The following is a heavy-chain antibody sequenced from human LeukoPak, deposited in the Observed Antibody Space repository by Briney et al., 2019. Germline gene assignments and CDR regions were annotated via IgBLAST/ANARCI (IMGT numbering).Heavy chain of an antibody. CDR1: GYTFSSYG. Sequence: ASVKVSFKASGYTFSSYGISWVRQAPGQGLEWMGWISAYNGNTDYAHNLRGRLIMTTDTSTSTAYMELTSLRSDDTAVYYCARDSVDGSGTYYNDSPDYWGQGTLVTVSS. V-gene: IGHV1-18*01. CDR2: ISAYNGNT. CDR3: ARDSVDGSGTYYNDSPDY. J-gene: IGHJ4*02. D-gene: IGHD3-10*01.